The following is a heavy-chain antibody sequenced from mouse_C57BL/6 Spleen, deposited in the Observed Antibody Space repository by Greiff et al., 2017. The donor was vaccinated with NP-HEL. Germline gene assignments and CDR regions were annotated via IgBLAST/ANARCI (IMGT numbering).Heavy chain of an antibody. Sequence: VQLMESGAELVRPGASVKLSCKASGYTFTDYYINWVKQRPGQGLEWIARIYPGSGNTYYNEKFKGKATLTAEKSSSTAYMQLSSLTSEDSAVYFCAREGYYGSIHYAMDYWGQGTSVTVSS. CDR3: AREGYYGSIHYAMDY. CDR2: IYPGSGNT. J-gene: IGHJ4*01. D-gene: IGHD1-1*01. CDR1: GYTFTDYY. V-gene: IGHV1-76*01.